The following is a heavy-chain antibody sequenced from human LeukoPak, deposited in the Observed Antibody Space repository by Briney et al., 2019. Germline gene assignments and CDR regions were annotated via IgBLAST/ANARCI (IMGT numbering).Heavy chain of an antibody. V-gene: IGHV4-38-2*02. CDR1: GYSISSGYY. J-gene: IGHJ3*02. CDR2: IYHSGST. D-gene: IGHD3-9*01. CDR3: ARGAYYDILTPEVGAFDI. Sequence: SETLSLTCTVSGYSISSGYYWGWIRQPPGKGLEWIGSIYHSGSTYYNPSLKSRVTISVDTSKNQLSLKLSSVTAADTAVYYCARGAYYDILTPEVGAFDIWGQGTMVTVSS.